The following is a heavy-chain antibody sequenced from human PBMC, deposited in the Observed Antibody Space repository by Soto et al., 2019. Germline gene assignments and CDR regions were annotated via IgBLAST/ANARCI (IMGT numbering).Heavy chain of an antibody. CDR1: GFTFDTYG. J-gene: IGHJ6*02. V-gene: IGHV3-30-3*01. D-gene: IGHD1-1*01. Sequence: GGSLRLSCVASGFTFDTYGIHWVRQAPGKGLQWVALISYEGSNTYYADSERGRFTISRDNSKNTLYLQMNTLRPEDTGLYYCARVTPGNNLYYFSGLDFWGQGTSVTVSS. CDR2: ISYEGSNT. CDR3: ARVTPGNNLYYFSGLDF.